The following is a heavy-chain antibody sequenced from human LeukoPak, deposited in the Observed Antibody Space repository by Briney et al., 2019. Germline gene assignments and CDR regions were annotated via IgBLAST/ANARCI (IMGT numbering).Heavy chain of an antibody. J-gene: IGHJ4*02. CDR3: ARVTPHMVRGVMDY. CDR2: ISAYNGNT. V-gene: IGHV1-18*01. Sequence: ASVKVSCKASGYTFTSYGISWVRQAPGQGLEWMGWISAYNGNTNYARKLQGRVTMTTDTSTSTAYMELRSLRSDDTAVYYCARVTPHMVRGVMDYWGQGTLVTVSS. D-gene: IGHD3-10*01. CDR1: GYTFTSYG.